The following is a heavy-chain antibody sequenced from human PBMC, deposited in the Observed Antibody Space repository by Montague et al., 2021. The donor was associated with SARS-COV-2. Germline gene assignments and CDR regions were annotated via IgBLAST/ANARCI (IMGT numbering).Heavy chain of an antibody. CDR1: VFTFGDYA. D-gene: IGHD3-10*01. CDR2: INWNGSST. V-gene: IGHV3-20*04. J-gene: IGHJ6*02. Sequence: SLRLSCAASVFTFGDYAMSWVRQAPGKGLEWVSLINWNGSSTGYADSVKGRFTISRDNAKNSLYLQMNSLRAEDTALYYCAVGGWDVVRRVYYYYGMDVWGQGTTVTVSS. CDR3: AVGGWDVVRRVYYYYGMDV.